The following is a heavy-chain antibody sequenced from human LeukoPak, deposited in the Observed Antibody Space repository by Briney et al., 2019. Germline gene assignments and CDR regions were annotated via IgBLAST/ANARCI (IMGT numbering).Heavy chain of an antibody. CDR2: ISSSSSYI. CDR3: ARANPNWLFDY. D-gene: IGHD1-1*01. CDR1: GFTFSSYS. V-gene: IGHV3-21*01. Sequence: GGPLRLSCAASGFTFSSYSMNWVRQAPGKGLEWVSSISSSSSYIYYADSVKGRFTISRDNAKNSLYLQMNSLRAEDTAVYYCARANPNWLFDYWGQGTLVTVSS. J-gene: IGHJ4*02.